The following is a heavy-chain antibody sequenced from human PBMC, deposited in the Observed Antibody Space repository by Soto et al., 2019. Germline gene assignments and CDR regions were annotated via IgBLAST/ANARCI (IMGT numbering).Heavy chain of an antibody. CDR3: ARDQLYYNDISGRPLNAFDV. CDR2: ISSSSSTI. Sequence: PGGSLRLSCAASGLTFSSYSMNWVRQAPGKGLEWVSYISSSSSTIYYADSVKGRFTISRDNAKNSLYLQINSLRAEGTAVYYCARDQLYYNDISGRPLNAFDVWGQGTMVTVSS. D-gene: IGHD3-22*01. CDR1: GLTFSSYS. V-gene: IGHV3-48*01. J-gene: IGHJ3*01.